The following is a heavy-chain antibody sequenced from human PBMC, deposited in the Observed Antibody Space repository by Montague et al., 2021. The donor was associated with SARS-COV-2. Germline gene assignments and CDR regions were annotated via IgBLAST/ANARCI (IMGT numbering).Heavy chain of an antibody. Sequence: SLRLSCAASGFTFSSYAMSWVRQAPGKGLEWVSAISGSGGSTYYADSVKGQFTISRDNSKNTLYLQMNSLRAEDTAVYYCAKAGIKYDYGDFFDYWGQGTLVIVSS. D-gene: IGHD4-17*01. CDR3: AKAGIKYDYGDFFDY. J-gene: IGHJ4*02. V-gene: IGHV3-23*01. CDR2: ISGSGGST. CDR1: GFTFSSYA.